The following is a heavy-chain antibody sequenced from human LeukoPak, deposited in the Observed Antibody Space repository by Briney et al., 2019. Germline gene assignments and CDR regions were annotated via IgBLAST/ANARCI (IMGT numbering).Heavy chain of an antibody. J-gene: IGHJ4*02. CDR1: GFTFSSYG. Sequence: GGSLRLSCAASGFTFSSYGMSWVRQAPGKGLEWVGRIKSKTDGGTTDYAAPVKGRFTISRDDSKNTLYLQMNSLKTEDTAVYYCTTDYYDSSGYYYVRSLFDYWGQGTLVTVSS. CDR3: TTDYYDSSGYYYVRSLFDY. D-gene: IGHD3-22*01. V-gene: IGHV3-15*01. CDR2: IKSKTDGGTT.